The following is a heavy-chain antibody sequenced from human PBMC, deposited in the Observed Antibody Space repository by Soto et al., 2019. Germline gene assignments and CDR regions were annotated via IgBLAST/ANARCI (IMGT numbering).Heavy chain of an antibody. D-gene: IGHD3-10*01. Sequence: PSETLSLTCTVSGDSIRNNYWIWIRQSPGRGLEWIGNFYNGGTTNYNPSFKSRVTMSGDTAKNQFFLNMMSVTAADTAVYYCARDGSGRPATYWGQGILVTVSS. V-gene: IGHV4-59*01. CDR1: GDSIRNNY. CDR3: ARDGSGRPATY. J-gene: IGHJ4*02. CDR2: FYNGGTT.